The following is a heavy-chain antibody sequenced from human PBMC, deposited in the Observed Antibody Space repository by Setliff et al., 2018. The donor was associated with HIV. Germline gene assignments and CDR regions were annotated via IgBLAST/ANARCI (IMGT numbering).Heavy chain of an antibody. Sequence: PSETLSLTCSVSGGSMSTYYWSWIRQPAGKRLEWIGRVYTSGSTIYNPSLRSRVTMSVDTSKNQFSLKMSSVTAADTAVYYCARESGSAYYYYYMDVWGKGTTVTVSS. D-gene: IGHD1-26*01. CDR2: VYTSGST. J-gene: IGHJ6*03. CDR3: ARESGSAYYYYYMDV. CDR1: GGSMSTYY. V-gene: IGHV4-4*07.